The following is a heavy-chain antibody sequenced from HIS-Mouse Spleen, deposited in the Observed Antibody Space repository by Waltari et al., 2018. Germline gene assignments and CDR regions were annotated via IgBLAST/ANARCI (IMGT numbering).Heavy chain of an antibody. CDR1: GGSISSSSYY. D-gene: IGHD6-13*01. CDR3: AREIPYSSSWYDWYFDL. Sequence: QLQLQESGPGLVKPSETLSLTCTVSGGSISSSSYYWGWIRQPPGKGLEVIGSIYYSGATYSSPSHKSGVTISVDTSKNQFSLKLSSVTAADTAVYYCAREIPYSSSWYDWYFDLWGRGTLVTVSS. V-gene: IGHV4-39*07. J-gene: IGHJ2*01. CDR2: IYYSGAT.